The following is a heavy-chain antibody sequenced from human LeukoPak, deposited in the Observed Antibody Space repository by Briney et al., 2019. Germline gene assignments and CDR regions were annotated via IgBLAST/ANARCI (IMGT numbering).Heavy chain of an antibody. CDR2: IYYSGST. D-gene: IGHD6-13*01. CDR1: GGSISSGGYY. J-gene: IGHJ4*02. Sequence: PSETLSLTCTVSGGSISSGGYYWSWIRQHPGKGLEWIGYIYYSGSTYYNPSLKSRVTISVDTSKNQFSLKLSSVTAADTAVYYCARDPAGIAAAGTSYWGQGTLVTVSS. V-gene: IGHV4-31*03. CDR3: ARDPAGIAAAGTSY.